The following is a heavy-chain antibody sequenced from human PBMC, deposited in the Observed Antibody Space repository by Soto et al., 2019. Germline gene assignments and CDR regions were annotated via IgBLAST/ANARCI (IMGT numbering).Heavy chain of an antibody. CDR1: GGSISSSGYY. CDR2: IYSDGRT. J-gene: IGHJ6*04. D-gene: IGHD2-15*01. V-gene: IGHV4-39*07. CDR3: ANQKSSSAAHSYGMDV. Sequence: QLQLQESGPGLVKPSETLSLTCTVSGGSISSSGYYWGWIRQSPGKVLEWIGNIYSDGRTYYNPSLRGRVALAIGTSPNPFSLRVSSVAASDTAVYYCANQKSSSAAHSYGMDVWGVGTTGTVSS.